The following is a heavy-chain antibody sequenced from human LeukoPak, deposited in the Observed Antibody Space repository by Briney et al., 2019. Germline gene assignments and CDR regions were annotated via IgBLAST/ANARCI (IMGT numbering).Heavy chain of an antibody. Sequence: PGRSLRLSCAASGFTFSSYAMHWVRQAPGKGLEWVAVISYDGSNKYYADSVKGRFTISRDNSKNTLYLQMNSLRAEDTAVYYCARTAHYYDSSAYRTWKYFQHWGQGTLVTVSS. D-gene: IGHD3-22*01. CDR1: GFTFSSYA. CDR2: ISYDGSNK. J-gene: IGHJ1*01. V-gene: IGHV3-30-3*01. CDR3: ARTAHYYDSSAYRTWKYFQH.